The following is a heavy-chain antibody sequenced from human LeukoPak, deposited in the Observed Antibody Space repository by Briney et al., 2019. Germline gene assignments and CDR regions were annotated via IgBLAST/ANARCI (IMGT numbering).Heavy chain of an antibody. J-gene: IGHJ4*02. CDR1: GGTFSSYA. D-gene: IGHD1-1*01. Sequence: SVKVSCKASGGTFSSYAISWVRQAPGQGLEWMGRIIPILGMANYAQKFQGRVTITADKSTSTAYMELSSLRSEDTAVYYCARDLRNDGTTHDYWGQGTLVTVSS. CDR3: ARDLRNDGTTHDY. CDR2: IIPILGMA. V-gene: IGHV1-69*04.